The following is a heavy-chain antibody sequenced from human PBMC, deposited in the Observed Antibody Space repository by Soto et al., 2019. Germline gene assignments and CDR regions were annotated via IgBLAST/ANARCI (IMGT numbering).Heavy chain of an antibody. V-gene: IGHV3-9*01. CDR1: GFTFDDYA. CDR3: AKGKDIVVSDAFDI. D-gene: IGHD2-15*01. Sequence: EVQLVESGGGLVQPGRSLRLSCAASGFTFDDYAMHWVRQAPGKGLEWVSGISWNSGSIGYADSVKGRFTISRDNAKNSLYLQMNSLRAEDTALYYCAKGKDIVVSDAFDIWDQGTMVSVSS. J-gene: IGHJ3*02. CDR2: ISWNSGSI.